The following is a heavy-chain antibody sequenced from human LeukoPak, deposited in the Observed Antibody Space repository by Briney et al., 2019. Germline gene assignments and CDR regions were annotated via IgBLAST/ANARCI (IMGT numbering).Heavy chain of an antibody. CDR3: AKMKGHPLPKYYMDV. V-gene: IGHV3-23*01. J-gene: IGHJ6*01. D-gene: IGHD1-26*01. Sequence: GGSLRLSCVASGFTFSGFAMSWVRRTPGKGLEWVSGISGSGDNTLYADSVKGRFTISRDNSKNTLYLERNSLRAEDTAIYYCAKMKGHPLPKYYMDVWGQGTTVTVSS. CDR2: ISGSGDNT. CDR1: GFTFSGFA.